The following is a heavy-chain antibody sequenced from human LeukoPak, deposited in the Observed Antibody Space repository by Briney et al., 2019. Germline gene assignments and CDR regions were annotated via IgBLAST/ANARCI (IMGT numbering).Heavy chain of an antibody. CDR1: GFTFSSYG. CDR3: ARASGWFGEFDY. CDR2: IWYDGSNK. Sequence: GGSLRLSCAASGFTFSSYGMHWVRQAPGKGLEWVAVIWYDGSNKYYADSVKGRFTISRDNSKKTLYLQMNSLRAEDTAVYYCARASGWFGEFDYWGQGTLVTVSS. J-gene: IGHJ4*02. D-gene: IGHD3-10*01. V-gene: IGHV3-33*01.